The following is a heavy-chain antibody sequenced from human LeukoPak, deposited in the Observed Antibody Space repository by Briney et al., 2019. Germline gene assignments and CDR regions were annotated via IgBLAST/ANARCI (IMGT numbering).Heavy chain of an antibody. CDR3: AKDDDYVWGSYRYRRSGDPDY. CDR2: ISGSGGST. Sequence: PGGSLRLSCAASGFAFSSYAMSWVRQAPGKGLEWVSAISGSGGSTYYADSVKGRFTISRDNSKNTLYLQMNSLRAEDTAVYYCAKDDDYVWGSYRYRRSGDPDYWGQGTLVTVSS. CDR1: GFAFSSYA. J-gene: IGHJ4*02. D-gene: IGHD3-16*02. V-gene: IGHV3-23*01.